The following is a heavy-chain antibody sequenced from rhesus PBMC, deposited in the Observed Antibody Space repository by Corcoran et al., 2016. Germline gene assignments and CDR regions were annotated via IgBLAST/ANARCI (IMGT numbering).Heavy chain of an antibody. J-gene: IGHJ4*01. V-gene: IGHV4-80*01. Sequence: QVQLRESCPGLVKASETLSLTFIVSAVLFSNSWLSWVIQSPGKGLDWIGEVNGKTGVAFYKPSLQSRVTFSLGASQNQVFLRLSFLTAADTAVYFCATESLAHSWGQGILVTVSS. D-gene: IGHD3-3*01. CDR2: VNGKTGVA. CDR1: AVLFSNSW. CDR3: ATESLAHS.